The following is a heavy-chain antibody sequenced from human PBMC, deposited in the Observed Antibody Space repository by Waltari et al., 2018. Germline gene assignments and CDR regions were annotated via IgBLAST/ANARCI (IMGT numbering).Heavy chain of an antibody. J-gene: IGHJ4*02. CDR2: TSSGGST. CDR3: ARDLTGSYYGFDY. V-gene: IGHV3-53*01. Sequence: EVQLVESGGGLIQPGGSLRLSCEASGFTVSSNYMSWVRQAPGKGVRWVSVTSSGGSTNDAYAVMGRCTVSRDNSKNTLYLQMNSLRAEETAVYYCARDLTGSYYGFDYWGQGTLVTVSS. CDR1: GFTVSSNY. D-gene: IGHD1-26*01.